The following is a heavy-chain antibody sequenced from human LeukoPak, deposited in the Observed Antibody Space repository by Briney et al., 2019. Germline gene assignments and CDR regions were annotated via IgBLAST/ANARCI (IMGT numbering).Heavy chain of an antibody. D-gene: IGHD6-13*01. Sequence: SETLSLTCTVSGGSISSGGFYWSWIRQPPGKGLEWIGYIHHSGGTYQNPSLKSRVTVSSDRSKNEFYLKLSSVTAADTAVYYCARLIAADPQLDYWGQGTLVTVSS. CDR2: IHHSGGT. CDR1: GGSISSGGFY. J-gene: IGHJ4*02. V-gene: IGHV4-30-2*01. CDR3: ARLIAADPQLDY.